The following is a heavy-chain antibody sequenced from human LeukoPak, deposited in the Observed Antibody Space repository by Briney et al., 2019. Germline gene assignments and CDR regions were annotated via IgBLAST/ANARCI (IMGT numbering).Heavy chain of an antibody. CDR1: GGSFSGYY. J-gene: IGHJ4*02. D-gene: IGHD3-3*01. V-gene: IGHV4-34*01. Sequence: PSETLSITCAVYGGSFSGYYWSWIRQPPGKGLEWIGEINHSGSTNYNPSLKSRVTISVDTSKNQFSLKLSSVTAADTAVYYCARVAPAITIFGVADPSFDYWGQGTLVTVSS. CDR3: ARVAPAITIFGVADPSFDY. CDR2: INHSGST.